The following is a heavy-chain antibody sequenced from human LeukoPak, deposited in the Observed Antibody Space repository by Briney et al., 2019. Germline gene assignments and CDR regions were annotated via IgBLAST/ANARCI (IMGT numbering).Heavy chain of an antibody. J-gene: IGHJ4*02. CDR2: IIWIGGST. D-gene: IGHD6-13*01. CDR3: AKDIDQYSSSWSPFDY. Sequence: GGSLRLSCVASGFSFDDYAMHWVRPAPGGGLEWVSGIIWIGGSTGYADSVKGRFTISRDNAKNSLYLQMNSLRAEDTALYYCAKDIDQYSSSWSPFDYWGQGTLVTVSS. CDR1: GFSFDDYA. V-gene: IGHV3-9*01.